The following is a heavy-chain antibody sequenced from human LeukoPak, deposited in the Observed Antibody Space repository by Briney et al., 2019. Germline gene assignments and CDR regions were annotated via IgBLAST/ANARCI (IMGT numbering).Heavy chain of an antibody. J-gene: IGHJ4*02. CDR1: GFTFSSYA. CDR2: ISGSGGST. V-gene: IGHV3-23*01. Sequence: GGSLRLSCAASGFTFSSYAMSWVRQAPGKGLEWVSAISGSGGSTYYADSVKGRFTISRDNSKNTLYLQMNSLRAEDTAVYYCAKAFPLSVVATIGAFDYWGQGTLVTVSS. CDR3: AKAFPLSVVATIGAFDY. D-gene: IGHD5-12*01.